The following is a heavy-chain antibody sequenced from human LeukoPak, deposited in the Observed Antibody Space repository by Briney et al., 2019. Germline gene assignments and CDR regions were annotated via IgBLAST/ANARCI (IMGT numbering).Heavy chain of an antibody. Sequence: PSETLSLTCTVSSGSISSRSYYWGWIRQPPGKGLEWIGSIYYSGSTYYNPSLKSRVTISVDTSKNQFSLKLSSVTAADTAVYYCASDILTGYYPGNPTGYWGQGTLVTVSS. CDR1: SGSISSRSYY. CDR2: IYYSGST. V-gene: IGHV4-39*01. D-gene: IGHD3-9*01. J-gene: IGHJ4*02. CDR3: ASDILTGYYPGNPTGY.